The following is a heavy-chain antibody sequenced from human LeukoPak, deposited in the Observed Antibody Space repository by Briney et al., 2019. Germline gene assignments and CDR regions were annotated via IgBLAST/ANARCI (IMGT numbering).Heavy chain of an antibody. J-gene: IGHJ5*02. Sequence: ASVKVSCKASGGTFSSYAISWVRQAPGQGLEWMGRIIPILGIANYALKFQGRVTITADKSTSTAYMELSSLRSEDTVVYYCARAAAGTRDRFDPWGQGTLVTASS. D-gene: IGHD6-13*01. CDR2: IIPILGIA. CDR3: ARAAAGTRDRFDP. V-gene: IGHV1-69*04. CDR1: GGTFSSYA.